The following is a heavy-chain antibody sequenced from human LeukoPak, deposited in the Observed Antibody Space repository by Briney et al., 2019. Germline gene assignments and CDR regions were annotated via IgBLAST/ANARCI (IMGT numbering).Heavy chain of an antibody. CDR2: MYHSGST. CDR3: ARESYTNRGYYYYYMDV. J-gene: IGHJ6*03. D-gene: IGHD4-11*01. Sequence: SETLSLTCTVSGYSISSGYYWGWIRQPPGKGLEWIGSMYHSGSTYYNPSLKSRDTISVDTSKNQFSLKLSSVTAADTAVYYCARESYTNRGYYYYYMDVWGKGTTVTVSS. CDR1: GYSISSGYY. V-gene: IGHV4-38-2*02.